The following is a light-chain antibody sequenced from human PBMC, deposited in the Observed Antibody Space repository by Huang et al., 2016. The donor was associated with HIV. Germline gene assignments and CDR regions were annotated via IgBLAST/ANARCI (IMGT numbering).Light chain of an antibody. CDR2: GAS. Sequence: EIVMTQSPATLSVSPGERATLACRASQSVTSLAWYQQKPGQTPRLLIYGASTRATVIPARFSGSWSVTDFTLTISSLQSEDFAVYYCQQYNNWPSITFGQGTRLEIK. J-gene: IGKJ5*01. CDR1: QSVTS. V-gene: IGKV3-15*01. CDR3: QQYNNWPSIT.